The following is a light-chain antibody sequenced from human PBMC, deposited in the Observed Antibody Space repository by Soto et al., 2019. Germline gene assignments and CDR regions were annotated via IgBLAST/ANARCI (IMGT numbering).Light chain of an antibody. Sequence: IQMTQSPSSLSASVGDRVTITCQASQDISNYLNGYQQKPGKAPKLLIYDASNLETGVPSRFSGSGSGTDFTFTISSLQPEDNATYYCQQYDNLPLTFGGRTKVDIK. CDR3: QQYDNLPLT. J-gene: IGKJ4*01. CDR2: DAS. V-gene: IGKV1-33*01. CDR1: QDISNY.